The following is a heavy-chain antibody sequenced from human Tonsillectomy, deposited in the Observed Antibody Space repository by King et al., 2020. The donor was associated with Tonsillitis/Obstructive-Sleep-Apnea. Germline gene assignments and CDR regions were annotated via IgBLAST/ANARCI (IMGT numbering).Heavy chain of an antibody. V-gene: IGHV4-39*02. Sequence: QLQESGPGLVKPSETLALTCTVSGGSISSSTYYWGWIRQPPGKGLEWIGSIYYSGSTYCNPSLKSRVTISVDTSKNQFSLKMSSVTAADTSVYYCAREGQYSSTNYFDFWGQGTLITVSS. D-gene: IGHD6-13*01. CDR1: GGSISSSTYY. CDR2: IYYSGST. CDR3: AREGQYSSTNYFDF. J-gene: IGHJ4*02.